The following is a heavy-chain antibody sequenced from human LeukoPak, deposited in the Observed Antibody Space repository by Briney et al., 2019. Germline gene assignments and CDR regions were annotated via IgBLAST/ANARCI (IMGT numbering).Heavy chain of an antibody. V-gene: IGHV3-30*02. CDR1: GFTFSGYG. CDR2: IRYDGSNK. CDR3: AKDSDCSSTSCYSAEYFQH. J-gene: IGHJ1*01. D-gene: IGHD2-2*01. Sequence: GGSLRLSCAASGFTFSGYGMHWVRQAPGKGLEWVAFIRYDGSNKYYADSVKGRFTISRDNSKNTLYLQMNSLRAEDTAVYYCAKDSDCSSTSCYSAEYFQHWGQGTLVTVSS.